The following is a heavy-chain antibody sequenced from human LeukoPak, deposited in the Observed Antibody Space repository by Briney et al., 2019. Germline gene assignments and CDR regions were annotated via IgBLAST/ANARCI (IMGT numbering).Heavy chain of an antibody. V-gene: IGHV4-59*01. CDR1: GGSISSYY. D-gene: IGHD2-21*02. CDR3: ARCGGDCYSLED. J-gene: IGHJ4*02. Sequence: SETLSLTCSVSGGSISSYYWSWIRQPPGKGLEWIAYIRYSGSTNYNPSLKSRVTISVDTSKNQFSLKLSSVTAADTAVYYCARCGGDCYSLEDWGQGTLVTVSS. CDR2: IRYSGST.